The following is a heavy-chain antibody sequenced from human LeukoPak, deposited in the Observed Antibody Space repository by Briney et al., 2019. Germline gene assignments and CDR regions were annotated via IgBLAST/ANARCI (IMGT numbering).Heavy chain of an antibody. CDR3: ARHYGSSGWGQYFDY. J-gene: IGHJ4*02. CDR1: GYSFTSYW. Sequence: GESLKISCKGSGYSFTSYWIGWVRPMPGKGLEWMGIIYPGDSDTRYSPSFQGQVTISADKSISTAYLQWSSLKASDTAMYYCARHYGSSGWGQYFDYWGQGTLVTVSS. CDR2: IYPGDSDT. D-gene: IGHD6-19*01. V-gene: IGHV5-51*01.